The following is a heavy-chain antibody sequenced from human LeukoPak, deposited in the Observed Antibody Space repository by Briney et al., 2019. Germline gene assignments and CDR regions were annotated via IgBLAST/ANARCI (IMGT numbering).Heavy chain of an antibody. Sequence: SETLSLTCDVSGDSITNGDYWAWIRQSPGKGQEWIGSVYHSGSTHYNPSLKSRLIISVDTSKNQFSLNLNTLTAADTAIYYCARNVSRADVVISANSPSNWFDPWGQGVLVTVSS. J-gene: IGHJ5*02. CDR3: ARNVSRADVVISANSPSNWFDP. D-gene: IGHD2-2*01. CDR1: GDSITNGDY. V-gene: IGHV4-38-2*01. CDR2: VYHSGST.